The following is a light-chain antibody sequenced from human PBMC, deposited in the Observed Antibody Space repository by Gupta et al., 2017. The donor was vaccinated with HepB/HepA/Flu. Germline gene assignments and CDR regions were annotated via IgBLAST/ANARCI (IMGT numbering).Light chain of an antibody. V-gene: IGKV2-28*01. CDR3: MQALQTPPWT. CDR1: QSLLHSNGYNY. CDR2: LGS. Sequence: IVMTQSQLSLPVTPGEPASISCRSSQSLLHSNGYNYLDWYLQKPGQSPQLLIYLGSNRASGVPDRFSGRGSGTDFTLKISRVEAEDVGVYYCMQALQTPPWTFGQGTKVEIK. J-gene: IGKJ1*01.